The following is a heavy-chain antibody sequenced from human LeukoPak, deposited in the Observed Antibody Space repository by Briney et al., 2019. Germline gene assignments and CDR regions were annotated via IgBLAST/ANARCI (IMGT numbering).Heavy chain of an antibody. V-gene: IGHV4-59*13. Sequence: PSETLSLICTVSGGSISSYYWTWIRQPPGKGLEWIGYIYYSGSTNYNPSLKSRVTISEDTSKNQFSLKLSSVTAADTAVYYCARDLYSYMDVWGKGTTVTISS. D-gene: IGHD2-21*01. J-gene: IGHJ6*04. CDR3: ARDLYSYMDV. CDR2: IYYSGST. CDR1: GGSISSYY.